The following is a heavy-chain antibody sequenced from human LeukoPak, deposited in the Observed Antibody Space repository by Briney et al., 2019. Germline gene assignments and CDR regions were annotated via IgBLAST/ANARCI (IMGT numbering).Heavy chain of an antibody. Sequence: GGSLRLSCAACGFTCDDYAMHWVRQAPGKGLEWVSLISWDGGSTYYADSVKGRFTISRENSKNSLYLQMNSLRAEDTALYYCAEGNYGSGSYYNDRAFDIWGQGTMVTVSS. CDR1: GFTCDDYA. V-gene: IGHV3-43D*04. D-gene: IGHD3-10*01. J-gene: IGHJ3*02. CDR2: ISWDGGST. CDR3: AEGNYGSGSYYNDRAFDI.